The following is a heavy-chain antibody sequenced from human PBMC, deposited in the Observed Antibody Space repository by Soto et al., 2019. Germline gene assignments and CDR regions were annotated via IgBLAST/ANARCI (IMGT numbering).Heavy chain of an antibody. CDR2: ISYDGSSK. Sequence: QVQLVESGGGVVQPGRSLRLSCAASGFSFTFSSYGMHWVRQAPGKGLEWVAVISYDGSSKYYADSVKGRFTISRDNSSSTVYLQMNSLRAEDTAVYYCAKDLRTYGSGSYQDYWGQGTLVTVSS. D-gene: IGHD3-10*01. CDR1: GFSFTFSSYG. CDR3: AKDLRTYGSGSYQDY. J-gene: IGHJ4*02. V-gene: IGHV3-30*18.